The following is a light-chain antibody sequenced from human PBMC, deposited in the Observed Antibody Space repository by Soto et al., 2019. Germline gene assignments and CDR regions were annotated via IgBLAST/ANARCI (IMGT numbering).Light chain of an antibody. CDR3: QQAADFPLA. CDR2: EAS. J-gene: IGKJ4*01. CDR1: QGISTW. V-gene: IGKV1-12*01. Sequence: DFHMTQSPSSVSASVGDRVTITCRASQGISTWLAWYQQKPGEAPKLLIYEASTLQSGVPSRFSGSGSGTEFTLTISSLQPEDFATYYCQQAADFPLAFGGGSKVEMK.